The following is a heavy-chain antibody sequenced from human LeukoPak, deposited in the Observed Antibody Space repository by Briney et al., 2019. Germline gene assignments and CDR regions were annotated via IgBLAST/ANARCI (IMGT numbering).Heavy chain of an antibody. CDR1: GYTFTGYY. Sequence: ASVKVSCKASGYTFTGYYMHWVRQAPGQGLEWMGWINPNSGGTNYAQKFQGRVTMTRDTSISTAYMELSRLRSDDTAVYYCARDHGYSSGWYGYWGQGTLVTVSS. CDR2: INPNSGGT. V-gene: IGHV1-2*02. D-gene: IGHD6-19*01. CDR3: ARDHGYSSGWYGY. J-gene: IGHJ4*02.